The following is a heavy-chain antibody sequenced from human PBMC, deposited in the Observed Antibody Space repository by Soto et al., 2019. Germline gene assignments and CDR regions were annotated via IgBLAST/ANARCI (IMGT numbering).Heavy chain of an antibody. Sequence: PGGSLRLSCAASGFTFSDYWMTWVRQAPGKGLEWVANINKDGSENYYVDSVSGRFTISRDNAKNSLFLQMNSLRAEDTAVYYCARSRGLDYLGQGTLVTVSS. V-gene: IGHV3-7*01. CDR3: ARSRGLDY. CDR1: GFTFSDYW. D-gene: IGHD2-21*02. J-gene: IGHJ4*02. CDR2: INKDGSEN.